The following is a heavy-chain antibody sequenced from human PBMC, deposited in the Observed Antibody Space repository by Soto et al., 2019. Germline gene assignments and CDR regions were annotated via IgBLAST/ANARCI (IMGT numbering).Heavy chain of an antibody. Sequence: QVQLQESGPGLVKPSETLSLTCIVSGGSVSNDAYYWSWIRQPPGKGLEWIGYIYHSGRAYYTPSLKSRVTISADTSANQFSLKVSSVTAADTAVYYCARLGIGWEFPFDYWGQGTLVNVSS. CDR3: ARLGIGWEFPFDY. V-gene: IGHV4-61*08. CDR2: IYHSGRA. CDR1: GGSVSNDAYY. J-gene: IGHJ4*02. D-gene: IGHD1-26*01.